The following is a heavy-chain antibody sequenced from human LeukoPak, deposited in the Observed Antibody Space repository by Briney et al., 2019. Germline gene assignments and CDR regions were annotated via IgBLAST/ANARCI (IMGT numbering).Heavy chain of an antibody. CDR2: ISYGGSNT. Sequence: PGGSLRLSCAASGFTFSSYGMHWVRQAPGKGLEWVAVISYGGSNTYYADSVKGRFTISRDNSENTLYLQMNSLRADDTAVYYCAKGTCSSKSCYDFDYWGQGTLVTVSS. J-gene: IGHJ4*02. V-gene: IGHV3-33*05. D-gene: IGHD2-2*01. CDR1: GFTFSSYG. CDR3: AKGTCSSKSCYDFDY.